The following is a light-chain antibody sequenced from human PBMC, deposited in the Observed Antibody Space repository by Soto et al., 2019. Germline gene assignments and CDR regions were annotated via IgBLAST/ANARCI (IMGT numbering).Light chain of an antibody. Sequence: DIQMTQSPSSLSASVGDRVTITCRASQRIAGYLSWYQQRPGKAPKFLIYSASSLQRGVPSRFSGSGSGTDFSLTINGLQPEDFATYFCQQSFSVPITFGQGTRLEIK. V-gene: IGKV1-39*01. CDR1: QRIAGY. J-gene: IGKJ5*01. CDR2: SAS. CDR3: QQSFSVPIT.